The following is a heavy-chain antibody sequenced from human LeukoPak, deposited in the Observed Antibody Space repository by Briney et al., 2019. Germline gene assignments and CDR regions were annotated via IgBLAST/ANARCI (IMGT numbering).Heavy chain of an antibody. V-gene: IGHV3-48*04. CDR1: GFTFSSYS. Sequence: GGSLRLSCAASGFTFSSYSMNWVRQAPGKGLEWVSYISSSSSTIYYADSVKGRFTISRDNAKNSLYLQMNSLRAEDTAVYYCARDRVELVDIVVVPAANPNPFDYWGQGTLVTVSS. D-gene: IGHD2-2*01. CDR2: ISSSSSTI. J-gene: IGHJ4*02. CDR3: ARDRVELVDIVVVPAANPNPFDY.